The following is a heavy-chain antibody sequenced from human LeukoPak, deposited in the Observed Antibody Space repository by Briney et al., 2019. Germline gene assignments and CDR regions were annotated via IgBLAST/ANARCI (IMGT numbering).Heavy chain of an antibody. V-gene: IGHV3-43*01. CDR3: AKDRTLRFLEWLMDV. J-gene: IGHJ6*04. Sequence: PGGSLRLSCAASGFTFDDCTMHWVRQAPGKGLEWVSLISWDGGSTYYADSVKGRFTISRDNSKNSLYLQMNSLRTEDTALYYCAKDRTLRFLEWLMDVWGKGTTVTVSS. CDR1: GFTFDDCT. CDR2: ISWDGGST. D-gene: IGHD3-3*01.